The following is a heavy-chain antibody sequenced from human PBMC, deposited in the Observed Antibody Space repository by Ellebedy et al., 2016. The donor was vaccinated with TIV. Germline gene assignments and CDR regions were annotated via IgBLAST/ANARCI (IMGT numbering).Heavy chain of an antibody. D-gene: IGHD4-23*01. J-gene: IGHJ6*03. Sequence: ASVKVSXXASGYTFTDFYMHWVRQAPGQGLEWMGWINPNSGGTNYAQKFQGWVTMTRDTSISTAYMELRRLRSDDTAVYYCARGVTSYYYYYMDVWGKGTTVTVSS. CDR2: INPNSGGT. V-gene: IGHV1-2*04. CDR3: ARGVTSYYYYYMDV. CDR1: GYTFTDFY.